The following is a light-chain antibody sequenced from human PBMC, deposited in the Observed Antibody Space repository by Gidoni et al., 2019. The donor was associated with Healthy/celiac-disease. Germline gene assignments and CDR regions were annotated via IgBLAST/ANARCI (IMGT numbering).Light chain of an antibody. Sequence: EIVLTQSPGPLSLSPGERATLSCRASQSVSSSYLAWYQQKPGQAPRLLIYGASSRATGIPDRFSGSGSGTDFTLTISRLEPEDFAVYYCQQYGSSPLYTFXHXTKLEIK. CDR3: QQYGSSPLYT. V-gene: IGKV3-20*01. CDR1: QSVSSSY. CDR2: GAS. J-gene: IGKJ2*01.